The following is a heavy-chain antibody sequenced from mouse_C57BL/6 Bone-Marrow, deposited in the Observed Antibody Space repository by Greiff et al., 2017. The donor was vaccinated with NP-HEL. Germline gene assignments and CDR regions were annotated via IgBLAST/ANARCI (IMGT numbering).Heavy chain of an antibody. CDR3: ARRYYGSSPSYWYFDV. Sequence: QVQLKESGPELVKPGASVKLSCKASGYTFTSYDINWVKQRPGQGLEWIGWISPRDGSTKYNEKFKGQATLTVDTSSSTAYMELHSLTSEDSAVYFCARRYYGSSPSYWYFDVWGTGTTVTVSS. CDR1: GYTFTSYD. D-gene: IGHD1-1*01. J-gene: IGHJ1*03. V-gene: IGHV1-85*01. CDR2: ISPRDGST.